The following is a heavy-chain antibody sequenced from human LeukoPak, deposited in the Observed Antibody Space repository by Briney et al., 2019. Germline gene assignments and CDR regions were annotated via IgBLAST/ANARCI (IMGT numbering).Heavy chain of an antibody. Sequence: PGGSLRLSCAASGFSFSTYWMHWVRHASGKGLVWVSRINSDGRSTTYADSVKGRFTISRDNAKNTLFLQMNSLRAEDTAVYYCARVGEVVPAGIDYWGQGTLVTVSS. CDR1: GFSFSTYW. CDR2: INSDGRST. D-gene: IGHD2-2*01. J-gene: IGHJ4*02. V-gene: IGHV3-74*01. CDR3: ARVGEVVPAGIDY.